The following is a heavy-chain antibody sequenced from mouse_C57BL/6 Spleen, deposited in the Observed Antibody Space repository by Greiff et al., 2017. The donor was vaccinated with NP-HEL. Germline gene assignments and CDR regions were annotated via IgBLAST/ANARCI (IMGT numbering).Heavy chain of an antibody. J-gene: IGHJ3*01. CDR2: IYPGDGDT. D-gene: IGHD2-4*01. CDR1: GYAFSSSW. Sequence: VQLQQSGPELVKPGASVKISCKASGYAFSSSWMNWVKQRPGKGLEWIGRIYPGDGDTNYNGKFKGKATLTADKSSSTAYMQLSSLTSEDSAVYFCARAGAYDYGAWFAYWGQGTLVNVSA. CDR3: ARAGAYDYGAWFAY. V-gene: IGHV1-82*01.